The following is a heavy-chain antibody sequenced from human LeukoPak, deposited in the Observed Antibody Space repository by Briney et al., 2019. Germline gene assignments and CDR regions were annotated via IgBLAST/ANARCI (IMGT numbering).Heavy chain of an antibody. J-gene: IGHJ5*02. CDR3: ARVECSTSCFHWFDP. D-gene: IGHD2-2*01. CDR2: ISGSGGST. V-gene: IGHV3-23*01. Sequence: GGSLRLSCAASGFTFSSYAMSWVRQAPGKGLEWVSAISGSGGSTYYADSAKGRFTISRDNSKNTLYLQMNSLRAEDTAVYYCARVECSTSCFHWFDPWGQGTLVTVSS. CDR1: GFTFSSYA.